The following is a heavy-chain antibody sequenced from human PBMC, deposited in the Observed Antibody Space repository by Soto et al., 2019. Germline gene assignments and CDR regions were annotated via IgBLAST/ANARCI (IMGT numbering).Heavy chain of an antibody. D-gene: IGHD5-12*01. Sequence: ASVKVSCKASGYTFTSYGISWVRQAPGQGLEWMGWISAYNGNTNYAQKLQGRVTMTTDTSTSTAYMELRSLRSDDTAVYYCARDRLGVATLEDAFDIWGQGTMVTVSS. CDR2: ISAYNGNT. CDR1: GYTFTSYG. CDR3: ARDRLGVATLEDAFDI. J-gene: IGHJ3*02. V-gene: IGHV1-18*01.